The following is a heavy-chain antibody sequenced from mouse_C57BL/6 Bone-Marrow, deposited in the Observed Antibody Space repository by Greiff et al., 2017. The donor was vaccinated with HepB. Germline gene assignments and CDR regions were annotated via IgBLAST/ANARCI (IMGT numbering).Heavy chain of an antibody. J-gene: IGHJ3*01. CDR2: IYPRSGNT. CDR1: GYTFTSYG. D-gene: IGHD3-2*02. V-gene: IGHV1-81*01. CDR3: ARSGSRFAY. Sequence: VKLMESGAELARPGASVKLSCKASGYTFTSYGISWVKQRTGQGLEWIGEIYPRSGNTYYNEKFKGKATLTADKSSSTAYMELRSLTSEDSAVYFCARSGSRFAYWGQGTLVTVSA.